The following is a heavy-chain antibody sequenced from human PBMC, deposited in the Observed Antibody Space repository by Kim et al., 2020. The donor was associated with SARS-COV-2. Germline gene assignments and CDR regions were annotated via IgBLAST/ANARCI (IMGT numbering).Heavy chain of an antibody. V-gene: IGHV7-4-1*02. CDR1: GYTFTSYA. D-gene: IGHD6-13*01. CDR2: INTNTGNP. J-gene: IGHJ6*02. CDR3: SRDRSGWLFYYYYGMDV. Sequence: ASVKVSCKASGYTFTSYAMNWVRQAPGQGLEWMGWINTNTGNPTYAQGFTGRFVFSLDTSVSTAYLQISSLKAEDTAVYYCSRDRSGWLFYYYYGMDVWGQGTPVTVSS.